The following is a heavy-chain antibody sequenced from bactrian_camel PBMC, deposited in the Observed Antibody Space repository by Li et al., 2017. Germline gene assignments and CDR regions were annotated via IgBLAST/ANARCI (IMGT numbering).Heavy chain of an antibody. Sequence: HVQLVESGGGSVQAGGSLRLSCTVSGYTSSTWCMAWFRQAPGSEREGVAVIWRNGGTTYYADAVKGRFTISKDNAKSTLYLQMNNLTTDDTDIYYCAAACIGRVKPLLSRDFGYWGQGTQVTVS. V-gene: IGHV3-3*01. J-gene: IGHJ6*01. CDR3: AAACIGRVKPLLSRDFGY. CDR1: GYTSSTWC. CDR2: IWRNGGTT.